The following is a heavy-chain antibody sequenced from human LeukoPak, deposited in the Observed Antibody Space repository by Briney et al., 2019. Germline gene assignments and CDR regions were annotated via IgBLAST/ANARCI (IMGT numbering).Heavy chain of an antibody. CDR3: ARGDLWLGH. CDR2: IKSDGSEE. CDR1: GFIFSSYW. D-gene: IGHD3-10*01. J-gene: IGHJ4*02. V-gene: IGHV3-7*01. Sequence: TGGSLRLSCATSGFIFSSYWMCWVRQAPGKGLEWVANIKSDGSEEYYGDSVKGRFTISRDNAKNSLYLQMNSLRVEDADVYYCARGDLWLGHWGQGSLVTVSS.